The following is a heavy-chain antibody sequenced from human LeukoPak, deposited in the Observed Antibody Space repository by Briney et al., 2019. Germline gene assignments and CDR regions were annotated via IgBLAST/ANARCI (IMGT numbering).Heavy chain of an antibody. D-gene: IGHD2-2*02. V-gene: IGHV3-7*01. CDR3: ARHNPTYCSSTSCYMYTDYYYYMDV. CDR2: IKQDGSEK. Sequence: GGSLRLSCAASGFTLSNHWMSWVRQAPGKGLEWVANIKQDGSEKYYVDSVKGRFTISRDNAKNSLYLQMNSLRAEDTAVYYCARHNPTYCSSTSCYMYTDYYYYMDVWGKGTTVTVSS. J-gene: IGHJ6*03. CDR1: GFTLSNHW.